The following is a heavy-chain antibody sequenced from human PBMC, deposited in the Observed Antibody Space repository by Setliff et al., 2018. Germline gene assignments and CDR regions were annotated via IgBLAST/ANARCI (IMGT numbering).Heavy chain of an antibody. D-gene: IGHD3-16*01. CDR1: GGSISSGGYS. Sequence: TLSLTCAVSGGSISSGGYSWSWIRQPPGKGLEWIGYIYHSGSTYYNPSLKSRVTISVDRSKNQFSLKLSSVTAADTAVYYCASQGEMISPWGYGMDVWGQGTTVTVSS. J-gene: IGHJ6*02. CDR3: ASQGEMISPWGYGMDV. V-gene: IGHV4-30-2*01. CDR2: IYHSGST.